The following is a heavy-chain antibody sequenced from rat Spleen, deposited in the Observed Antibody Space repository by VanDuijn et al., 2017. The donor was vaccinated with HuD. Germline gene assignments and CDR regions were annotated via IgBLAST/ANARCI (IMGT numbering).Heavy chain of an antibody. CDR3: ARSEGTHYYLPFAD. D-gene: IGHD1-12*02. J-gene: IGHJ3*01. V-gene: IGHV3-1*01. Sequence: EVQLQESGPGLVKPSQSLSLTCSVTGYSITSNFWGWIRKFPGNKMEWVGYISYSGNSGYNPCLKSRISLTIDTSKSQFFLQVNSVTTEDTATYYCARSEGTHYYLPFADWGQGTLVTVSS. CDR1: GYSITSNF. CDR2: ISYSGNS.